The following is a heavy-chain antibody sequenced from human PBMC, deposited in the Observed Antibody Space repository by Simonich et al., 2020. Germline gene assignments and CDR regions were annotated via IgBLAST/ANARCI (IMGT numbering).Heavy chain of an antibody. V-gene: IGHV4-34*01. D-gene: IGHD4-4*01. CDR3: ARVERTTDGHYYFDY. J-gene: IGHJ4*02. CDR1: GGSFSGYY. Sequence: QVQLQQWGAGLLKPSETLSLTCAVYGGSFSGYYWSWIRQPPGKGLGWIGEINHSGNTHYNPSLKSRVTISVDTSKNQFSLKLSSGTAADTAVYYCARVERTTDGHYYFDYWGQGTLVTVSS. CDR2: INHSGNT.